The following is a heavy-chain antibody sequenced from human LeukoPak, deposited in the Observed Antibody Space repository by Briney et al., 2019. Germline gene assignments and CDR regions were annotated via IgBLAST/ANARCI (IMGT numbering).Heavy chain of an antibody. V-gene: IGHV4-4*02. D-gene: IGHD3/OR15-3a*01. Sequence: SETLSLTCAVSGGSISRSNWWSWVRQPPGKGLEWIGEIYHSGSTNYNPSLKSRVTISVDKSKNQFSLKLSSVTAADTAVYYCARSYWTGYHHLDFWGQGTLVTVSS. CDR3: ARSYWTGYHHLDF. CDR2: IYHSGST. J-gene: IGHJ4*02. CDR1: GGSISRSNW.